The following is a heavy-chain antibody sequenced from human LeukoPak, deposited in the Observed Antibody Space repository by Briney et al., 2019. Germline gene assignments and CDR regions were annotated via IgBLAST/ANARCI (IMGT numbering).Heavy chain of an antibody. CDR3: AKDRFRTTETSSMDV. J-gene: IGHJ6*04. CDR1: GFTFSSYA. D-gene: IGHD1-1*01. CDR2: ISGSGGST. V-gene: IGHV3-23*01. Sequence: PGGSLILSCAASGFTFSSYAMSWVRPAPGKGLEWVSAISGSGGSTYYADSVKGRFTISRDNSKNTLYLQMNSLRAEDTAVYYCAKDRFRTTETSSMDVWGKGTTVTVSS.